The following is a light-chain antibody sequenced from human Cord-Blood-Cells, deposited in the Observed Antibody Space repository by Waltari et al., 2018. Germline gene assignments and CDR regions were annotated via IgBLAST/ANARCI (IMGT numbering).Light chain of an antibody. CDR1: QRVLYSSNNKNY. V-gene: IGKV4-1*01. J-gene: IGKJ1*01. CDR3: QQYYSTPWT. Sequence: DIVMTQSPDSLAVSLGERATINCKSSQRVLYSSNNKNYLAWYHQKPGQPPKLLIYWASTRESGVPDRFSGSGSGTDFTLTISRLQAEDVAVYYCQQYYSTPWTFGQGTKVEIK. CDR2: WAS.